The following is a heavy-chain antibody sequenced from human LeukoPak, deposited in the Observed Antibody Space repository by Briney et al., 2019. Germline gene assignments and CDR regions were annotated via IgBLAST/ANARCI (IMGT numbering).Heavy chain of an antibody. Sequence: SETLSLTCTVSGGSISSSSYYWGWIRQPPGKGLEWIGSIYYSGSTYYNPSLKSRVTISVDTSKNQFSLKLSSVTAADTAVYYCARGHTTGTGTTIGRFDYWGQGTLVTVSS. J-gene: IGHJ4*02. D-gene: IGHD1-1*01. CDR3: ARGHTTGTGTTIGRFDY. CDR2: IYYSGST. CDR1: GGSISSSSYY. V-gene: IGHV4-39*01.